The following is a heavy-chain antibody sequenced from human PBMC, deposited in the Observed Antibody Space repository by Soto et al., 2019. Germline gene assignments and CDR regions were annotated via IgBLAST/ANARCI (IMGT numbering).Heavy chain of an antibody. V-gene: IGHV5-51*01. J-gene: IGHJ6*02. CDR2: IYPGDSDT. CDR3: ATTTAAGKNYYGMDV. CDR1: GYSFTSYW. D-gene: IGHD6-13*01. Sequence: GESLKISCKGSGYSFTSYWIGWVRQMPGKGLEWMGIIYPGDSDTRYSPSFQGQVTISADKSISTAYLQWSSLKASDTAMYYCATTTAAGKNYYGMDVWGQGTTVTVCS.